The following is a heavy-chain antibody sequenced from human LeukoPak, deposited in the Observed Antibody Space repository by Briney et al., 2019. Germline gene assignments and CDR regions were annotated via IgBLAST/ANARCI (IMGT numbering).Heavy chain of an antibody. Sequence: ASVKVSCKASGGTFSSYAISWVRQAPGQGLEWMGGIIPIFGTANYAQKFQGRVTITADESTSTAYMELSSLRSEDTAVYYCARGPGSSSLPGYWGQGTLVTVSS. D-gene: IGHD6-13*01. J-gene: IGHJ4*02. CDR3: ARGPGSSSLPGY. V-gene: IGHV1-69*13. CDR2: IIPIFGTA. CDR1: GGTFSSYA.